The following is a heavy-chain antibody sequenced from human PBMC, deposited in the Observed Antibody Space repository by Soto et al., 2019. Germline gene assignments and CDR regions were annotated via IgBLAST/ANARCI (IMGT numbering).Heavy chain of an antibody. V-gene: IGHV6-1*01. D-gene: IGHD6-19*01. J-gene: IGHJ4*02. CDR2: TYYRSKWYN. CDR1: GDSVSSNSAA. Sequence: SQSLSLPFAISGDSVSSNSAACNLIRHPPSRGLEWLGRTYYRSKWYNDYAVSVKSRITIDTDTSKNKFSLQLNSVTPEDTAVYFCASDASIAVAGYYFDYWGQGTLVTVSS. CDR3: ASDASIAVAGYYFDY.